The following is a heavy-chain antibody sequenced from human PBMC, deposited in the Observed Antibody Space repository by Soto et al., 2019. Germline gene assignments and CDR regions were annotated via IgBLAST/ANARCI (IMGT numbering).Heavy chain of an antibody. CDR2: IIPIFGTA. D-gene: IGHD6-13*01. J-gene: IGHJ6*02. CDR3: ARARVAAAGGEYYYYYYGMDV. CDR1: GGTFSSYA. V-gene: IGHV1-69*12. Sequence: QVQLVQSGAEVKKPGSSVKVSCKASGGTFSSYAISWVRQAPGQGLEWMGGIIPIFGTANYAQKFQGRVTITADESTSTAYMELSSLRSEDTAVYYWARARVAAAGGEYYYYYYGMDVWGQGTTVTVSS.